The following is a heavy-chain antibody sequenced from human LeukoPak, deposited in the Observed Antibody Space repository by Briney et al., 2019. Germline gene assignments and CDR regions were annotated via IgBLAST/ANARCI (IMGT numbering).Heavy chain of an antibody. CDR2: ISAYNGNT. J-gene: IGHJ3*02. D-gene: IGHD5-18*01. V-gene: IGHV1-18*01. CDR1: GYTFTSYG. Sequence: ASVKVSCKASGYTFTSYGISWVRQAPGQGLEWMGWISAYNGNTNYAQKLQGRVTMTTDTSTSTAYMELRSLRSDDTAVYYCARVARLTATTGAFDICGQGTMVTVSS. CDR3: ARVARLTATTGAFDI.